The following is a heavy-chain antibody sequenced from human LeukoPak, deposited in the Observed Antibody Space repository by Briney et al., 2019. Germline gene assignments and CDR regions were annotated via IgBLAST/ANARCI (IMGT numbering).Heavy chain of an antibody. CDR3: ARVSLIVGATRHFDY. J-gene: IGHJ4*02. V-gene: IGHV1-2*02. CDR2: INPNSGGT. CDR1: GYTFTGYY. Sequence: ASVKVSCKASGYTFTGYYMHWVRQAPGQGLEWMGWINPNSGGTNYAQKFQGRVTMTRDTSISTAYMELSRLRSDDTAVYYCARVSLIVGATRHFDYWGQGTLVTVSS. D-gene: IGHD1-26*01.